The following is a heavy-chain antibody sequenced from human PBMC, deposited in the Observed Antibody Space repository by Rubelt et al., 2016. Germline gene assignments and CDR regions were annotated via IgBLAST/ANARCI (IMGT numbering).Heavy chain of an antibody. J-gene: IGHJ5*02. V-gene: IGHV1-18*01. D-gene: IGHD2-2*01. CDR3: ARGYCSSANCLFNWFDP. Sequence: QVQLVQSGAEVKKPGASVKVSCKASGYTFTSYGISWVRQAPGQGLEWMGWISAYNGNTKYAQKLQGGVTMTAATSTSTAYMELRSLRSDDTAMYFCARGYCSSANCLFNWFDPWGQGTLVTVSS. CDR2: ISAYNGNT. CDR1: GYTFTSYG.